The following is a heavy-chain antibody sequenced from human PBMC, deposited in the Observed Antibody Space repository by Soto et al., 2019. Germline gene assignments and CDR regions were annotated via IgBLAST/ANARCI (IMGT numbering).Heavy chain of an antibody. V-gene: IGHV1-18*01. CDR3: STGRSIPASVYY. D-gene: IGHD6-6*01. J-gene: IGHJ4*01. Sequence: QVQLVQSGAEVKKPGASVKVSCKASGYTFTNYGINWVRQAPGQGLEWLGWVSAYNGERRYAQRVQARVIMTTDTSTTTAYMELRSLRSGARAVYCFSTGRSIPASVYYWGQGTMVTVSS. CDR2: VSAYNGER. CDR1: GYTFTNYG.